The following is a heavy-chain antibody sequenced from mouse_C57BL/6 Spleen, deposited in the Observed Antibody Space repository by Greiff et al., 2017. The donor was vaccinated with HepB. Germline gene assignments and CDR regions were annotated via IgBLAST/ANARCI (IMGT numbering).Heavy chain of an antibody. CDR3: ARGTTVVALDY. CDR1: GYTFTSYW. CDR2: IDPSDSYT. Sequence: QVQLQQPGAELVMPGASVKLSCKASGYTFTSYWMHWVKQRPGQGLGWIGEIDPSDSYTNYNQKFKGKSTLTVDKSSSTAYMQLSSLTSEDSAVYYCARGTTVVALDYWGQGTTLTVSS. D-gene: IGHD1-1*01. V-gene: IGHV1-69*01. J-gene: IGHJ2*01.